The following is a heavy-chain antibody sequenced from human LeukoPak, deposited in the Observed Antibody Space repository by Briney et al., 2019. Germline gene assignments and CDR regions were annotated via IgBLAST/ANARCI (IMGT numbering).Heavy chain of an antibody. J-gene: IGHJ4*02. CDR3: ARVSEVPAAILDY. V-gene: IGHV4-59*08. D-gene: IGHD2-2*02. CDR1: GGSISSYY. CDR2: IYYSGST. Sequence: KPSETLCLTCTGSGGSISSYYWSWIRQPPGKGLGWIGYIYYSGSTNYNPSLKSGVSISVDTSKNQFSLKLSSVTAADTAVYYCARVSEVPAAILDYWGQGTLVTVSS.